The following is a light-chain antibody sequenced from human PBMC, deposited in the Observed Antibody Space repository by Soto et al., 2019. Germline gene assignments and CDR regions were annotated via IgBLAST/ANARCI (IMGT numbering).Light chain of an antibody. J-gene: IGLJ2*01. CDR2: LNSDGSH. CDR1: SGHSSYA. CDR3: QAWDSGTVV. Sequence: QLVLTQSPSASASLGPSVKLTCTLSSGHSSYAIAWHQQQPEKGPRYLMKLNSDGSHSKGDGIPDRFSGSSSGAERYLTISSLQSEDESEYYCQAWDSGTVVFGGGTKLTVL. V-gene: IGLV4-69*01.